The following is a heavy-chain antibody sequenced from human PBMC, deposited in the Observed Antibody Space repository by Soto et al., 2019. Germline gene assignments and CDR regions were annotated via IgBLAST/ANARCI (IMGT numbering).Heavy chain of an antibody. CDR1: GDSFTSYG. CDR2: ISAYNGNT. J-gene: IGHJ4*02. Sequence: XSVKVSCNASGDSFTSYGIVWVRQAPGQGLEWMGWISAYNGNTNYAQKLQGRVTMTTDTSTSTAYMELRSLRSDDTAVYYCATDRDIAVAATFDYWGQGTLVTVSS. D-gene: IGHD6-19*01. CDR3: ATDRDIAVAATFDY. V-gene: IGHV1-18*01.